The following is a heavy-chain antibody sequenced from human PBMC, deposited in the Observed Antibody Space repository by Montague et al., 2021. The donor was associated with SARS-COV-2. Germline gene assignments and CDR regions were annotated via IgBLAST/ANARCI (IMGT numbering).Heavy chain of an antibody. V-gene: IGHV3-30*04. J-gene: IGHJ6*03. CDR1: GFTFSDYA. CDR3: ARDVYYGSEKYPSDMDV. CDR2: MWSDGTNK. D-gene: IGHD3-10*01. Sequence: SLRLSCAASGFTFSDYAMHWVRQAPGKGLEWVAVMWSDGTNKYCAESVRGRFTISRDNSKNMFYLQMNSLTPEDTGVYYCARDVYYGSEKYPSDMDVWGKGTTVTVSS.